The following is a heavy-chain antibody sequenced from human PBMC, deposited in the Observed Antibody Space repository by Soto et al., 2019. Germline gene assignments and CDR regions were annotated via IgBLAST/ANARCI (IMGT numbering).Heavy chain of an antibody. J-gene: IGHJ3*02. Sequence: EVQLVESGGGLVKPGGSLRLSCAASGFTFSSYSMNWVRQAPGKGLEWVSSISSSSSYIYYADSVKGRFTISRDNAKNSLYLQMNSMRAEDTAVYYCARDPSTWGDFWSGFDAFDIWGQGTMVTVSS. D-gene: IGHD3-3*01. CDR2: ISSSSSYI. CDR3: ARDPSTWGDFWSGFDAFDI. V-gene: IGHV3-21*01. CDR1: GFTFSSYS.